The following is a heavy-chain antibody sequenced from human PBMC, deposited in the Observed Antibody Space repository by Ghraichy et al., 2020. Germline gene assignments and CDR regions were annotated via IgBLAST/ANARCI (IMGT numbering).Heavy chain of an antibody. J-gene: IGHJ4*02. D-gene: IGHD1-7*01. CDR3: ARGPRWSMFYPRLELGWYFDY. CDR1: GGSFSGYY. Sequence: SQTLSLTCAVYGGSFSGYYWSWIRQPPGKGLEWIGEINHSGSTNYNPSLKSRVTISVDTSKNQFSLKLSSVTAADTAVYYCARGPRWSMFYPRLELGWYFDYWGQGTLVTVSS. V-gene: IGHV4-34*01. CDR2: INHSGST.